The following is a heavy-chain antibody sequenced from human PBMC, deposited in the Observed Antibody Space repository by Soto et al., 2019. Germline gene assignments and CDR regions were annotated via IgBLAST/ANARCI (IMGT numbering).Heavy chain of an antibody. CDR3: ARDEGGYSYGPIDYYYYGMDV. V-gene: IGHV3-11*01. J-gene: IGHJ6*02. CDR1: GFTFSDYY. D-gene: IGHD5-18*01. Sequence: QVQLVESGGGLVKPGGSLRLSCAASGFTFSDYYMSWIRQAPGKGLGWVSYIISSGSTIYYADSVKGRFTISRDNAKNSLYLQMNSRRAEDTAVYYCARDEGGYSYGPIDYYYYGMDVWGQGTTVTVSS. CDR2: IISSGSTI.